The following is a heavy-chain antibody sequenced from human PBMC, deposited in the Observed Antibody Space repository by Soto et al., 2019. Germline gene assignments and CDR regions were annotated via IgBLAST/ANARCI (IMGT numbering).Heavy chain of an antibody. J-gene: IGHJ4*02. V-gene: IGHV3-23*01. Sequence: SLRLSSAASGFTFSSYAMSWVRQAPGKGLEWVSAISGSGGSTYYADSVKGRFTISRDNSKNTLYLQMNSLRAEDTAVYYCAKLYGSGSYLPDYWGQGTLVTVSS. CDR2: ISGSGGST. CDR3: AKLYGSGSYLPDY. CDR1: GFTFSSYA. D-gene: IGHD3-10*01.